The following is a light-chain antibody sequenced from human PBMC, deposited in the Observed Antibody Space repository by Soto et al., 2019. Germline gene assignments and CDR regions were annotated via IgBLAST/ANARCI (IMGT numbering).Light chain of an antibody. Sequence: DIVMTQSPLSLPVTPGEPASISCRSSQSLKHSNGYNYLDWYLQKPGQSPQLLIYLGSNRASGVHDRFSGSGSGTDFTLKISRVEAEDVGVYYCMQALQTPPFTFGPGTKVNIK. V-gene: IGKV2-28*01. CDR2: LGS. J-gene: IGKJ3*01. CDR1: QSLKHSNGYNY. CDR3: MQALQTPPFT.